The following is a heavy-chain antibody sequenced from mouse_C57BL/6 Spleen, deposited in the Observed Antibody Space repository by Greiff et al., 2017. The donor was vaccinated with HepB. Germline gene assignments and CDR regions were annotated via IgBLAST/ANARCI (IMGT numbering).Heavy chain of an antibody. CDR2: IRNKANNHAT. Sequence: EVKLMESGGGLVQPGGSMKLSCAASGFTFSDAWMDWVRQSPEKGLEWVAEIRNKANNHATYYAESVKGRFTISRDDSKSSVYLQMNSLRAEDTGIYYCTRGLYYGNPYYYAMDYWGQGTSVTVSS. CDR1: GFTFSDAW. V-gene: IGHV6-6*01. CDR3: TRGLYYGNPYYYAMDY. J-gene: IGHJ4*01. D-gene: IGHD2-1*01.